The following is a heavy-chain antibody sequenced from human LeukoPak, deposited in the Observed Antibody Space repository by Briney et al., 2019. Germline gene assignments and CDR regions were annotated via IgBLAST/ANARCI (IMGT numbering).Heavy chain of an antibody. V-gene: IGHV3-33*06. CDR3: AKRAMRDFDAFDI. J-gene: IGHJ3*02. CDR1: GFTFSSYG. D-gene: IGHD5-24*01. CDR2: IWNDGSNK. Sequence: GGSLRLSCAASGFTFSSYGMHWVRQAPGKGLEWVAVIWNDGSNKYYADSVKGRFTISRDNSKNTLYLQMNSLRAEDTAVYYCAKRAMRDFDAFDIWGQGTMVTVFS.